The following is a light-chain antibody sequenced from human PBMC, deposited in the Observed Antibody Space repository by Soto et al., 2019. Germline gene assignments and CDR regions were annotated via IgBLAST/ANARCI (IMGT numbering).Light chain of an antibody. V-gene: IGLV1-40*01. J-gene: IGLJ1*01. CDR3: QSYDSSLSGSYV. Sequence: QSVLTQPPSVSGAPGQRVTISCTGSSSNIGAGYDVHWYQQLPGTAPKLLIYGNSNRPSGVPDRFSGSNSGTSASLAITGLQAEDEADYYCQSYDSSLSGSYVFGTGTKVNRP. CDR1: SSNIGAGYD. CDR2: GNS.